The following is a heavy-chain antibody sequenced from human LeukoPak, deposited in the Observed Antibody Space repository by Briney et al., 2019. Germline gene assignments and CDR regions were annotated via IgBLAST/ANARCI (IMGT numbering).Heavy chain of an antibody. V-gene: IGHV3-30-3*01. CDR3: ARNQLSIAAAGFDY. J-gene: IGHJ4*02. CDR1: GFTFRSYA. CDR2: ISYDGSKN. D-gene: IGHD6-13*01. Sequence: GGSLRLSCPASGFTFRSYAMHWVRQAPGKGVAGVAVISYDGSKNYYADSVKGRFTISRDNSKTTLYLQMNRLSAEDTAVYYCARNQLSIAAAGFDYWGQGTLVTVSS.